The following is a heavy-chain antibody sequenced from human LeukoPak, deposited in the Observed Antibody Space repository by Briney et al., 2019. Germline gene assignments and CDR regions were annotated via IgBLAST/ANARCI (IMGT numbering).Heavy chain of an antibody. CDR2: INTDGSST. J-gene: IGHJ4*02. Sequence: GGSLRLSCAASGFTFSSYWMHWVRHVPGKGLVWVSRINTDGSSTSHADSVKGRFTISRDNAKNTLYLQMNSLRAEDTAVYYCVRDLVAGTTPDNWGQGTLVTVSS. CDR1: GFTFSSYW. D-gene: IGHD6-19*01. CDR3: VRDLVAGTTPDN. V-gene: IGHV3-74*01.